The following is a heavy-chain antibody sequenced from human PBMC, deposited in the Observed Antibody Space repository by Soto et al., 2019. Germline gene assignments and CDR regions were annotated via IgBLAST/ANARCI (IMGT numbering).Heavy chain of an antibody. J-gene: IGHJ5*02. D-gene: IGHD3-16*02. CDR2: ISVYNDIT. Sequence: GASVKVSCKTSNYPFSSYGISWVRQAPGQGLEWMGWISVYNDITEYAQKLQGRVTMTTDTSTNTAFMELRSLRSEDTAIYYCARSSAGVFGIIIEGSNWLAPWGQGSLVTVS. V-gene: IGHV1-18*01. CDR1: NYPFSSYG. CDR3: ARSSAGVFGIIIEGSNWLAP.